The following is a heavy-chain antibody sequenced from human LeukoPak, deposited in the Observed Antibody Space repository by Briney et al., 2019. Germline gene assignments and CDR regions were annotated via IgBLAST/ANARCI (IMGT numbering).Heavy chain of an antibody. CDR2: IKQDGSDN. D-gene: IGHD3-9*01. J-gene: IGHJ4*02. V-gene: IGHV3-7*01. CDR1: AFPFSGYS. CDR3: ARNFGWRLDY. Sequence: GGSLRLSCAASAFPFSGYSMSWVRQAPGKGLEWVANIKQDGSDNYYVDSVKGRFTISRGNAKNSLYLQMNSLRVDDTAVYYCARNFGWRLDYWGQGTLVTVSS.